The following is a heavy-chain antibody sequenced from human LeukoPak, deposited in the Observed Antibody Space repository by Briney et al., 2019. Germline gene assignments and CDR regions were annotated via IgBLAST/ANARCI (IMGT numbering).Heavy chain of an antibody. CDR2: INPDSGDT. J-gene: IGHJ4*02. CDR1: GYTFTGYY. V-gene: IGHV1-2*06. Sequence: ASVKVSCKASGYTFTGYYMHWVRQAPGQGLEWMGRINPDSGDTNYAQHFQGRVTMTRDTSISTVYMELSSLSYDDTAVYYCARDLSSTPHWELDYWGQVTLVTVSS. D-gene: IGHD1-26*01. CDR3: ARDLSSTPHWELDY.